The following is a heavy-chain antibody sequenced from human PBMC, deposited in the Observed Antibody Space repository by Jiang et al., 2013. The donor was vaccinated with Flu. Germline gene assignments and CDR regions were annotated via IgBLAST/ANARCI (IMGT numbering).Heavy chain of an antibody. CDR1: GGSISSSSYY. D-gene: IGHD3-10*01. Sequence: SGLVKPSETLSLTCTVSGGSISSSSYYWGWIRQPPGKGLEWIGSIYYSGSTYYNPSLKSRVTISVDTSKNQFSLKLSSVTAADTAVYYCARLRRYLWFGESLNNWFDPWGQGTLVTVSS. V-gene: IGHV4-39*07. J-gene: IGHJ5*02. CDR3: ARLRRYLWFGESLNNWFDP. CDR2: IYYSGST.